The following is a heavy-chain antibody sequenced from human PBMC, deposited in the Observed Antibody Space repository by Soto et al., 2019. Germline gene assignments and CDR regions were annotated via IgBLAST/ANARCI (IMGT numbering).Heavy chain of an antibody. J-gene: IGHJ4*02. Sequence: EVQLVQSGAEVKKPGESLKISCKGSGYTFVNYWIAWVRQMPGQGLEGMGSIYPGDSDTTYSPSFQGQVTISVDRSIPTAYLQWGSLTASDTAMYYCATSGQLWLRTDYWGQGTLVTVSS. D-gene: IGHD5-18*01. V-gene: IGHV5-51*01. CDR3: ATSGQLWLRTDY. CDR2: IYPGDSDT. CDR1: GYTFVNYW.